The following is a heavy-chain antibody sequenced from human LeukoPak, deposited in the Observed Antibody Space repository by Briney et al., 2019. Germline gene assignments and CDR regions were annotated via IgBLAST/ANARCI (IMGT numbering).Heavy chain of an antibody. CDR3: AGWYCSITNCYYDY. J-gene: IGHJ4*02. Sequence: GGSLRLSCAASGITVSSNFMSWVRQAPGKGLEWVSMIYADGTTHYTDSVRGRFTISRDNSKSTLNLQMVGLRAEDTAVYYCAGWYCSITNCYYDYWGQGTLVTVSS. D-gene: IGHD2-2*01. V-gene: IGHV3-53*01. CDR2: IYADGTT. CDR1: GITVSSNF.